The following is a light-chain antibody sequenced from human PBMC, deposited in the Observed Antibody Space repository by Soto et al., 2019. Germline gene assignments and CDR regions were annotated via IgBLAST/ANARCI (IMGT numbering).Light chain of an antibody. Sequence: QSALTQPASVSGSPGQSITISCTATSSDVGSDDLVSWYQQSPGKAPKLLIYEAMQRPSGISSRFSGSKAGNMASLTISGLQAEDVAHYYCSSYGGRFTSVVFGGGTKLTVL. J-gene: IGLJ2*01. CDR1: SSDVGSDDL. V-gene: IGLV2-23*01. CDR2: EAM. CDR3: SSYGGRFTSVV.